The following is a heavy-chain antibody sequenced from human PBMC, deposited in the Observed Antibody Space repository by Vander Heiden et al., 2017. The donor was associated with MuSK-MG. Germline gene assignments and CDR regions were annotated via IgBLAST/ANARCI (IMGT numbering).Heavy chain of an antibody. CDR3: ARLAHDWFDP. Sequence: QVQLVESGGGLVKPRGSRRPSCAASGVSFSDYYVSWIRQAPGKGLEWISYISMSGTTIYYADSVKGRFTISRDNAKNSLYLQMNSLRVEDTAVYYCARLAHDWFDPWGQGTLVTVSS. CDR1: GVSFSDYY. J-gene: IGHJ5*02. V-gene: IGHV3-11*01. CDR2: ISMSGTTI.